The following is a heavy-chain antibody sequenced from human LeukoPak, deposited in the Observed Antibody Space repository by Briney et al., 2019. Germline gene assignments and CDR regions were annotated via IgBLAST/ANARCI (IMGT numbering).Heavy chain of an antibody. CDR2: IYYSGST. Sequence: SETLSLTCTVSGGSISSYYWGWIRQPPGKGLEWIGSIYYSGSTYYNPSLKSRVTISVDTSKNQFSLKLSSVTAADTAVYYCARDRTGAFDIWGQGTMVTVSS. J-gene: IGHJ3*02. CDR1: GGSISSYY. D-gene: IGHD1-14*01. V-gene: IGHV4-39*07. CDR3: ARDRTGAFDI.